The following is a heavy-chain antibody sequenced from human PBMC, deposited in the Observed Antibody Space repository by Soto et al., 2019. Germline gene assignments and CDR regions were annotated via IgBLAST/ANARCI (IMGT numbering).Heavy chain of an antibody. D-gene: IGHD2-15*01. Sequence: VQLLESGGDLVQPGGSLRLSCAASGSTFTGYAMSWVRQAPGKGLEWVSTISGGGSSAYYADSVKGRFTISRDNSKNTLYLRMNSLRAGDTAVYYCAKGGCSGGSCYSFDSWGQGTLVTVSS. J-gene: IGHJ5*01. CDR2: ISGGGSSA. CDR3: AKGGCSGGSCYSFDS. CDR1: GSTFTGYA. V-gene: IGHV3-23*01.